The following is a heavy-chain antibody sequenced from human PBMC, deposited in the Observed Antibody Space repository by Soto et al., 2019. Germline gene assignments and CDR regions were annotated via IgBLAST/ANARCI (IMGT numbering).Heavy chain of an antibody. D-gene: IGHD1-26*01. CDR2: IYFGDSSV. V-gene: IGHV5-51*01. CDR1: GGKCVDFG. Sequence: VEPLRICWQGAGGKCVDFGSGWVRQMPEKALEWMGMIYFGDSSVRYSPSFQGQVTISADKSVSTAYLQWSSLKGSDAATYYCASRRNRVGAALDSWGHGTPVPVSS. CDR3: ASRRNRVGAALDS. J-gene: IGHJ5*01.